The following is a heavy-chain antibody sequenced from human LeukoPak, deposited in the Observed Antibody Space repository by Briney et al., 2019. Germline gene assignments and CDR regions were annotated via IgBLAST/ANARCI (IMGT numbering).Heavy chain of an antibody. V-gene: IGHV4-39*07. J-gene: IGHJ4*02. CDR2: IYYSGST. Sequence: PSETLSLTCTVSGDSISSTNYYWGWIRQPPGKGLEWIGSIYYSGSTFNNPSLKSRVTISVDTSKNQFSLRVSSVTAADTAVYYCARDPIVGHIEERLGGFDYWGQGTLVTVSS. CDR1: GDSISSTNYY. CDR3: ARDPIVGHIEERLGGFDY. D-gene: IGHD1-26*01.